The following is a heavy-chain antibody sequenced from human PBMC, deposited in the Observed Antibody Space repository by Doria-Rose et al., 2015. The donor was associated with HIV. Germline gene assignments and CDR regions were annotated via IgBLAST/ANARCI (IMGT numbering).Heavy chain of an antibody. V-gene: IGHV2-26*01. D-gene: IGHD6-13*01. Sequence: TLKESGPVLVKPTETLTLTCAVSGVSLSSPGMGVSWIRQPPGKALEWLANICSDDESSYKTSLKSRLTISRCTSKSQVVLTMNDMDSVDTATYYCARIKSSRWYHKYYFDFWGQGTLVIVSA. J-gene: IGHJ4*02. CDR1: GVSLSSPGMG. CDR3: ARIKSSRWYHKYYFDF. CDR2: ICSDDES.